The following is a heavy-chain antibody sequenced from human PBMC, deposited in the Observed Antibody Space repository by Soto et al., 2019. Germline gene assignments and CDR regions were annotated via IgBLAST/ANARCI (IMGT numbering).Heavy chain of an antibody. V-gene: IGHV1-69*12. Sequence: QVQLVQSGAEVKKPGSSVKVSCKASGGTFSSYAISWVRQAPGQGLEWMGGIIPIFGTANYAQKFQGRVTGTADESTSRASMEMSGLRSEDTAVYYWARDVVKYYDSSGYYPSWFDPWGQGTLVTVSS. CDR1: GGTFSSYA. D-gene: IGHD3-22*01. J-gene: IGHJ5*02. CDR3: ARDVVKYYDSSGYYPSWFDP. CDR2: IIPIFGTA.